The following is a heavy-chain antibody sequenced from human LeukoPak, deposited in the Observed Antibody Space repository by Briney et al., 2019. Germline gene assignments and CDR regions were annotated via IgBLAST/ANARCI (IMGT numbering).Heavy chain of an antibody. CDR1: GYTFTGYY. Sequence: GASVKVSCKASGYTFTGYYMHWVRQAPGQGLEWMGWINPNSGGTNYAQKFQGRVTMTRDTSISTAYMELSRLRSDDTAVYYCARQAARGVSVYWFDPWGQGTLVTVSS. V-gene: IGHV1-2*02. CDR3: ARQAARGVSVYWFDP. J-gene: IGHJ5*02. CDR2: INPNSGGT. D-gene: IGHD3-10*01.